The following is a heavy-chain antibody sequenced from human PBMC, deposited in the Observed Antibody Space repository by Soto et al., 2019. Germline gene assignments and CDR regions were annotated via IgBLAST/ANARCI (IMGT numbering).Heavy chain of an antibody. CDR3: AREGYFYDSSGYQNYAFDI. D-gene: IGHD3-22*01. V-gene: IGHV1-3*01. CDR2: INAGNGNT. Sequence: ASVKVSCKASGYTFTSYAMHWVRQAPGQRLEWMGWINAGNGNTKYSQKFQGRVTITRDTSASTAYMELSSLRSEDTAVYYCAREGYFYDSSGYQNYAFDIRAQRTTVTGSS. J-gene: IGHJ6*02. CDR1: GYTFTSYA.